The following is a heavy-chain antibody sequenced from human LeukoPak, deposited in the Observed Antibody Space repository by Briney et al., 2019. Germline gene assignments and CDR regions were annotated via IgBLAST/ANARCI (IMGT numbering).Heavy chain of an antibody. CDR3: ARGSQRITVFGVATDY. D-gene: IGHD3-3*01. CDR2: IYYTGST. J-gene: IGHJ4*02. Sequence: PSETLSLTCAVSGDSISSYYWSWLRQPPGKGLEWIGYIYYTGSTNYNPSLKSRVTISVDTSKNQFSLKLSSVTAADTAVYFCARGSQRITVFGVATDYWGQGTLVTVSS. V-gene: IGHV4-59*01. CDR1: GDSISSYY.